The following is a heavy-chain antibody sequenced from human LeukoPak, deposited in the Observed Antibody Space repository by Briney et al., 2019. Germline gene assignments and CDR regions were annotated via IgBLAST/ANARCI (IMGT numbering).Heavy chain of an antibody. Sequence: GGSLRLSCAASGFTFSDYYMSWIRQAPGKGLEWVSYISSSGSTIYYADSVKGRFTISRDNAKNSLYLQMNSLRAEDTAVYYCARWNWNEPSHASDIWGQGTMVTVSS. CDR1: GFTFSDYY. CDR2: ISSSGSTI. J-gene: IGHJ3*02. D-gene: IGHD1-1*01. V-gene: IGHV3-11*01. CDR3: ARWNWNEPSHASDI.